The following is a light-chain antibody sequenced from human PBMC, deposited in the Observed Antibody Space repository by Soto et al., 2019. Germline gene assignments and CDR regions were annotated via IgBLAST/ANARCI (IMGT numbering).Light chain of an antibody. V-gene: IGKV1-5*03. J-gene: IGKJ1*01. Sequence: DIQLTQSPSTLSASVGDRVTITCRASRSIINWLTWYQQKSGHGPKLLCNRAVNMQTGVPSRFSGSGYGTEFALTISSMQPDDVATYYCQQYSDHWTFGQGTKVEIK. CDR1: RSIINW. CDR2: RAV. CDR3: QQYSDHWT.